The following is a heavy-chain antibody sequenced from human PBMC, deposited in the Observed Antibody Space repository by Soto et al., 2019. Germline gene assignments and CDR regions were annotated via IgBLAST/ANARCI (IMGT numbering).Heavy chain of an antibody. J-gene: IGHJ4*02. CDR2: IIPIFGTA. CDR1: GGTFSSYA. CDR3: ALSSPDDSSGYFTPHDCDY. V-gene: IGHV1-69*01. D-gene: IGHD3-22*01. Sequence: QVQLVQSGAEVKKPGSSVKVSCKASGGTFSSYAISWVRQAPGQGLEWMGGIIPIFGTANYAQKFQGRVTITVDESTSTAYMELSSLRSEDTAVYYCALSSPDDSSGYFTPHDCDYWGQGTLVTVSS.